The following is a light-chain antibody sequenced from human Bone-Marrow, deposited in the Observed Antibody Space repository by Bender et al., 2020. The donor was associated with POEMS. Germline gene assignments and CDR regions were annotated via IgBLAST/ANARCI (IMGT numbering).Light chain of an antibody. CDR3: QTADRTSVV. CDR1: GLKQTF. V-gene: IGLV3-1*01. Sequence: SFALTQPPSVSVSLGQTATITCSGDGLKQTFVWWYQQKPGQSPVVVIYQDNKRPSGILERFSGSNSDNTATLTISGTQAMDEADYYCQTADRTSVVFGAGTKVTVL. J-gene: IGLJ1*01. CDR2: QDN.